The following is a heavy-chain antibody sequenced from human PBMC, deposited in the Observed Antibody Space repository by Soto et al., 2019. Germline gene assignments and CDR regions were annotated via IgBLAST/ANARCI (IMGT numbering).Heavy chain of an antibody. V-gene: IGHV4-39*01. D-gene: IGHD6-13*01. CDR1: GGSISSSSYY. Sequence: SETLSLTCTVSGGSISSSSYYWGWIRQPPGKGLEWIGSIYYSGSTYYNPSLKSRVTISVDTSKNQFSLKLSSVTAADTAVYYCARPRYSSSWYYFDYWGQGTLVTVS. CDR2: IYYSGST. CDR3: ARPRYSSSWYYFDY. J-gene: IGHJ4*02.